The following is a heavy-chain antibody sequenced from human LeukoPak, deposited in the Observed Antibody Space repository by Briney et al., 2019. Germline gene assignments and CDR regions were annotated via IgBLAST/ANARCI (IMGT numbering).Heavy chain of an antibody. V-gene: IGHV1-46*01. Sequence: ASVKVSCKASGYTFTSYYMHWVRKAPGQGLEWRGIINPSGGSTSYAQKFQGRVTMTRDTSTSTVYMELSSLRSEDTAVYYCARDLGHYYGSGSYFDYWGQGTLVTVSS. CDR3: ARDLGHYYGSGSYFDY. CDR2: INPSGGST. CDR1: GYTFTSYY. D-gene: IGHD3-10*01. J-gene: IGHJ4*02.